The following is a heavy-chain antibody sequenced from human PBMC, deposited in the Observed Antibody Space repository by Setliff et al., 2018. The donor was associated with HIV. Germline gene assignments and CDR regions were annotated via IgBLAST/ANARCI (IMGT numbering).Heavy chain of an antibody. CDR1: GFTFGPFW. CDR3: ARSASNYLHAMDV. D-gene: IGHD1-7*01. J-gene: IGHJ6*02. CDR2: INSDGSII. Sequence: GGSLRLSCVASGFTFGPFWMHWVRQAPGEGLEWVSYINSDGSIITYGESVKGRFTISRDNAKNSLFLQMSSLRVEDTAVYYCARSASNYLHAMDVWGQGTTVTVSS. V-gene: IGHV3-74*01.